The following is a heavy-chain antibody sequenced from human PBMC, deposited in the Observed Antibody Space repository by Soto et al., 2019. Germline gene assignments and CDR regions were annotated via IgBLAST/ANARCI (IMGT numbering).Heavy chain of an antibody. Sequence: LRLSCAASGFTFSSSEMYWVRQAPGKGLEWISYIHPGGQTIFYAESVKGRFTISRDNAKHSVYLQMNSLRAEDTAVYYCARRGSRWGRGTKVTVSS. CDR3: ARRGSR. CDR2: IHPGGQTI. D-gene: IGHD2-15*01. V-gene: IGHV3-48*03. J-gene: IGHJ3*01. CDR1: GFTFSSSE.